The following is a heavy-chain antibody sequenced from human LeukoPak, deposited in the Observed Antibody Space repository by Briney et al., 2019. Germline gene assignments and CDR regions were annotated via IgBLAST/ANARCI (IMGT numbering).Heavy chain of an antibody. Sequence: GASLRLSCAASGFTFSSYAMSWVRQAPGKGLEWVSTIGVSGGSTYYADSVKGRFTISRDNSKNTLYLQMNSLRAEDTAVYYCAKDNSKYRVGAEFDYWGQGTLVTVSS. CDR3: AKDNSKYRVGAEFDY. J-gene: IGHJ4*02. CDR1: GFTFSSYA. V-gene: IGHV3-23*01. D-gene: IGHD1-26*01. CDR2: IGVSGGST.